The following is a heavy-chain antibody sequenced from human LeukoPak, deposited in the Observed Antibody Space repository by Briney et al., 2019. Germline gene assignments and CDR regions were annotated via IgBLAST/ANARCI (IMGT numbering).Heavy chain of an antibody. CDR2: IKEDGSEK. CDR1: GFTFSNYW. V-gene: IGHV3-7*01. D-gene: IGHD5-12*01. J-gene: IGHJ4*02. Sequence: GGSLRLSCAASGFTFSNYWMTWVRQAPGKGLEWVANIKEDGSEKYCVDSVKGRFTISRDNAKNSLSLQLNSLSAEDTAVYYCARSRSGYYEDYWGQGTLVTVSS. CDR3: ARSRSGYYEDY.